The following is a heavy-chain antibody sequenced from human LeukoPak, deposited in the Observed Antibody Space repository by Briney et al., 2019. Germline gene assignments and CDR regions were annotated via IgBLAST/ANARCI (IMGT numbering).Heavy chain of an antibody. J-gene: IGHJ4*02. D-gene: IGHD3-16*02. CDR2: ISCDGSNK. Sequence: PGGSLRLSCAASGFTSSSYAMHWVRQAPGKGLEWVAVISCDGSNKYYADSVKGRFTISRDNSKNTLYLQMNSLRAEDTAVYYCARESRMITFGGVIVTSTGYFDYWGQGTLVTVSS. CDR1: GFTSSSYA. CDR3: ARESRMITFGGVIVTSTGYFDY. V-gene: IGHV3-30-3*01.